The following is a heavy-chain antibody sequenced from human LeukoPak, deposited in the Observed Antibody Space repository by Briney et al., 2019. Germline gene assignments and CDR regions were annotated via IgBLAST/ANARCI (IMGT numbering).Heavy chain of an antibody. J-gene: IGHJ4*02. CDR3: ARSGLLWFGENDY. Sequence: GGSLRLSCAASGFTFSRYWMSWVRQAPGKGLEWVANIKQDGSEMDYVDSVRGRFTISRDNAKNSLFLQMNSLRADDSAVYYCARSGLLWFGENDYWGRGILVTVSS. D-gene: IGHD3-10*01. CDR1: GFTFSRYW. V-gene: IGHV3-7*03. CDR2: IKQDGSEM.